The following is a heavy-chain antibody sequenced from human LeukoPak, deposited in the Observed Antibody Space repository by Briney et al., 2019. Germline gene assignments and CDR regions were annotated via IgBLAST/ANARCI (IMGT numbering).Heavy chain of an antibody. J-gene: IGHJ4*02. CDR2: INPNSGDT. D-gene: IGHD1-26*01. V-gene: IGHV1-2*02. CDR3: ARDAWLVGTTNLYYFDY. Sequence: ASVKVSCKASGYTFTDYYMHWVRQAPGQGLEWMGWINPNSGDTNYAQKFQGRVAMTRDPSISTAYMALTRLRPDDTAVYYCARDAWLVGTTNLYYFDYWGQGTLVTVSS. CDR1: GYTFTDYY.